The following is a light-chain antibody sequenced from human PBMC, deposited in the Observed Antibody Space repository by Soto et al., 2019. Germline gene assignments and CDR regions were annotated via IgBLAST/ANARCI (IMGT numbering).Light chain of an antibody. CDR1: QDISDY. Sequence: DIQLTQSPSFLSASVGDRVTITCRASQDISDYLAWYQQKPGKAPKLLIYTASILQSGVPSRFSGSASGTQFTLTISSLEPEDFAVYYCQQRSNWPITFGQGTRLEIK. V-gene: IGKV1-9*01. CDR2: TAS. CDR3: QQRSNWPIT. J-gene: IGKJ5*01.